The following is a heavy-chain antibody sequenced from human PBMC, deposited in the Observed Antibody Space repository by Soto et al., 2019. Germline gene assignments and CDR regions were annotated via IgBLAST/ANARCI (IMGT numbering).Heavy chain of an antibody. J-gene: IGHJ4*02. D-gene: IGHD3-3*01. CDR3: ARGRGIFGEVTPFDY. V-gene: IGHV4-34*01. Sequence: QVQLQQWGAGLLKPSETLSLTCAVYGGSFSGYYWSWIRQPPGKGLEWIGEINDSGSTKYNPPLKSRATISVDTSKNQFSLKLSSVTAADTAVYSCARGRGIFGEVTPFDYWGQGTLVTV. CDR1: GGSFSGYY. CDR2: INDSGST.